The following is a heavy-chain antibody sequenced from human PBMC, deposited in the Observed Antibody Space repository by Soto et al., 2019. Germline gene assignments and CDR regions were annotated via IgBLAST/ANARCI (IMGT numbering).Heavy chain of an antibody. CDR3: ARGSVLRYFDWLLESDNWFDP. J-gene: IGHJ5*02. Sequence: GASVKVSCKASGYTFTSYDINWVRQATGQGLEWMGWMNPNSGNTGFAQKFQGRVTMTRDTSISTAYMELSRLRSDDTAVYYCARGSVLRYFDWLLESDNWFDPWGQGPLVTVSS. V-gene: IGHV1-8*01. CDR2: MNPNSGNT. CDR1: GYTFTSYD. D-gene: IGHD3-9*01.